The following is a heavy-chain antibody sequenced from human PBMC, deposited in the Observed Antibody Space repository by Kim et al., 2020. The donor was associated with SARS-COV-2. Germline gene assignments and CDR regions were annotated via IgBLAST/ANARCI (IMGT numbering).Heavy chain of an antibody. CDR1: GFTFSSYA. D-gene: IGHD3-22*01. Sequence: GGSLRLSCAASGFTFSSYAMHWVRQAPGKGLEWVAVISYDGSNKYYADSVKGRFTISRDNSKNTLYLQMNSLRAEDTAVYYCARDQSVYDSSGPYFDYWGQGTLVTVSS. CDR3: ARDQSVYDSSGPYFDY. V-gene: IGHV3-30-3*01. CDR2: ISYDGSNK. J-gene: IGHJ4*02.